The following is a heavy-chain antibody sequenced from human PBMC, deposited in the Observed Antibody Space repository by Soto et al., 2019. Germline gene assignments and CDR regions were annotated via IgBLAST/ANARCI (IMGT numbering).Heavy chain of an antibody. CDR1: GGSISSGNYY. D-gene: IGHD1-26*01. Sequence: QVQLQESGPGLVKPSQTLSLTCTVSGGSISSGNYYWSWIRQPPGKGLQWIGFISDSGTTHYSASLRSRVSISVDTSKNQFSLDLSSVTAADTAVYYCATMGTTVTGLDYFDYWGQGTLVTVSS. CDR2: ISDSGTT. J-gene: IGHJ4*02. CDR3: ATMGTTVTGLDYFDY. V-gene: IGHV4-30-4*01.